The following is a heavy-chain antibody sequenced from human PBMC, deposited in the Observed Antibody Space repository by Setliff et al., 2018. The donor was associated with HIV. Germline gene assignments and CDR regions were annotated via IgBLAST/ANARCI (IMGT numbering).Heavy chain of an antibody. CDR1: GYTFANYG. Sequence: ASVKVSCKASGYTFANYGITWVRQAPGQGLEWMAWISPKNGNTNHAQKYHERLIMSTDTSTSTAYMELRSLRSDDTAVYYCARSPPIVVLIVAKTWLDPWGQGTMVTVSS. J-gene: IGHJ5*02. CDR3: ARSPPIVVLIVAKTWLDP. V-gene: IGHV1-18*01. CDR2: ISPKNGNT. D-gene: IGHD2-2*01.